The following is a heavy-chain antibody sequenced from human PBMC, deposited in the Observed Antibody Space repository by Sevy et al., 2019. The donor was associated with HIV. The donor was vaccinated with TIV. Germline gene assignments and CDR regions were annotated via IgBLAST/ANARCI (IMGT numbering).Heavy chain of an antibody. J-gene: IGHJ4*02. CDR2: IRPDGSGK. CDR1: GFTFSPYW. V-gene: IGHV3-7*01. Sequence: GGSLRLSCAASGFTFSPYWMTWVRQAPGKGLGWVANIRPDGSGKYYVDSVKGRFTISRDNAKNSLYLQMNSLRADDTAMYYCARGVGLDCWGQGALVTVSS. CDR3: ARGVGLDC. D-gene: IGHD1-26*01.